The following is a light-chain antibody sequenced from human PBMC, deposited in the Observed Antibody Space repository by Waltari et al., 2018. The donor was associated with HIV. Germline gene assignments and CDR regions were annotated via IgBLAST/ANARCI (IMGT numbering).Light chain of an antibody. V-gene: IGLV1-40*01. CDR2: GNT. J-gene: IGLJ2*01. CDR1: SSNIGAGFD. Sequence: QSVLTQPPSVSGAPGQRVTISCTGSSSNIGAGFDVHWYQQLPGTAPNLLFYGNTNRPSGVPDRFSGSKSGTSASLAITGLQAEDEADYYCQSYDSSLSGLLFGGGTKLTVL. CDR3: QSYDSSLSGLL.